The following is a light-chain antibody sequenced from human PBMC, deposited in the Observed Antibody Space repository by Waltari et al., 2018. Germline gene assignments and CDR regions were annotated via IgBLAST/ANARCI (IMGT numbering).Light chain of an antibody. Sequence: EIVFTQSPVTLSLSPGERATLSCRASHYISTYLTWYQQKPGQAPRLLIYDASNRATGIPARFSGSGSGTDFTLTISSLEPEDFAVYYCQQRTNWPPALTFGGGTKVEI. CDR1: HYISTY. J-gene: IGKJ4*01. V-gene: IGKV3-11*01. CDR2: DAS. CDR3: QQRTNWPPALT.